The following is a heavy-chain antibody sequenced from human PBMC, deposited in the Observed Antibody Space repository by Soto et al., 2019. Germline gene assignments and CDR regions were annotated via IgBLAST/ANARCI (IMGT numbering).Heavy chain of an antibody. J-gene: IGHJ6*02. Sequence: PSETLSLTCTVSGGSISSGDYYWSWIRQPPWKGLEWIGYIYDSGSTYYNPSLKSRVTISVDTSKNQFSLKLSSVTAADTAVYYCAREEYQHRGYYYGMDVWGQGXTVTVYS. V-gene: IGHV4-30-4*01. CDR2: IYDSGST. CDR3: AREEYQHRGYYYGMDV. CDR1: GGSISSGDYY. D-gene: IGHD2-2*01.